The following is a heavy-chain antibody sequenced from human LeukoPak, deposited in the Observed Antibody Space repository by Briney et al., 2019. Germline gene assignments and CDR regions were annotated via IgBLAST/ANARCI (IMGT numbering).Heavy chain of an antibody. Sequence: ASVKVSCKASGYTFTSYDINWVRQATGQGLEWMGWMYPNSGNTGYAQKFQGRVTMTRNTSISTAYMELSSLRSEDTAVYYCARCSSTSSDAFDIWGQGTMVTVSS. CDR1: GYTFTSYD. J-gene: IGHJ3*02. CDR3: ARCSSTSSDAFDI. CDR2: MYPNSGNT. D-gene: IGHD2-2*01. V-gene: IGHV1-8*01.